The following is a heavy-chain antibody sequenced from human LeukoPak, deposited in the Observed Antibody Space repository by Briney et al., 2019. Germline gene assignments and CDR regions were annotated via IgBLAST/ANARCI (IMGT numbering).Heavy chain of an antibody. D-gene: IGHD5-24*01. V-gene: IGHV1-46*01. Sequence: GASVKVSCKASGYTFTSYYIHWVRQAPGQGLEWMGIINPSGGSRTYAQKFLGRVTMTGDTSTSTVYMELSSLRSEDTALYYCARGVAIRDAYNWDQMDYWGQGTLVTVSS. CDR3: ARGVAIRDAYNWDQMDY. CDR2: INPSGGSR. J-gene: IGHJ4*02. CDR1: GYTFTSYY.